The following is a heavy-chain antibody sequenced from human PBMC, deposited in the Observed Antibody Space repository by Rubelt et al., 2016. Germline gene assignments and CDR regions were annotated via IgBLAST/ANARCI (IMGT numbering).Heavy chain of an antibody. CDR3: ARGQHDDAFDI. V-gene: IGHV4-34*10. CDR1: GGSFSGYY. CDR2: INHSGST. J-gene: IGHJ3*02. Sequence: QLQLQESGPGLVKPSETLSLTCAVYGGSFSGYYWSWIRQPPGKGLEWIGEINHSGSTNYNPSLKSRVTISVDTSKNQFSLKLSSVTAADTAVYYCARGQHDDAFDIWGQGTMVTVSS.